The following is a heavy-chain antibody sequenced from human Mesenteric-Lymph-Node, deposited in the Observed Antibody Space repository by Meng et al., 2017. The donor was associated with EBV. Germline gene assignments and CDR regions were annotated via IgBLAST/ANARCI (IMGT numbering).Heavy chain of an antibody. CDR1: GGSISSSNW. V-gene: IGHV4-4*02. CDR2: IYHSGST. Sequence: PPPDHGPVLATTSCTLPLTCAVSGGSISSSNWWSWVRQPPGKGLEWIGEIYHSGSTNYNPSLKSRVTISVDKSKNQFSLKLSSVTAADTAVYYCARTLSIAAAPFDYWGQGTLVTVSS. D-gene: IGHD6-13*01. CDR3: ARTLSIAAAPFDY. J-gene: IGHJ4*02.